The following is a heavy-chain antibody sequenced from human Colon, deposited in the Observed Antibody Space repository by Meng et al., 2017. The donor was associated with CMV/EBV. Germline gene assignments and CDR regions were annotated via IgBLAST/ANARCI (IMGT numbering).Heavy chain of an antibody. CDR2: ISSSCSTI. CDR1: GFTFSDYY. J-gene: IGHJ4*02. V-gene: IGHV3-11*01. D-gene: IGHD2-8*01. Sequence: GGSLRLSCAASGFTFSDYYMSWIRQAPGKGLEWVSYISSSCSTIYYADSVKGRFTISRDNAKNSLYLQMNSLRAEDTAVYYCARVEGDIVLMVYAIGGGYFDYWGQGTLVTVSS. CDR3: ARVEGDIVLMVYAIGGGYFDY.